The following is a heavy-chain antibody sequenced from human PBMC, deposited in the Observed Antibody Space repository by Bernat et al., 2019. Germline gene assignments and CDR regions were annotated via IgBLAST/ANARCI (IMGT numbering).Heavy chain of an antibody. CDR2: IRSKAYGGTT. CDR3: TRDYTAMVDAWFDP. V-gene: IGHV3-49*03. J-gene: IGHJ5*02. CDR1: GFTFGDYA. Sequence: EVQLVESGGGLVQPGRSLRLSCTASGFTFGDYAMSWFRQAPGKGLEWVGFIRSKAYGGTTEYAASVKGRFTIARDDSKSIAYLKMNSLKTEDTAVYYCTRDYTAMVDAWFDPWGQGTLVTVSS. D-gene: IGHD5-18*01.